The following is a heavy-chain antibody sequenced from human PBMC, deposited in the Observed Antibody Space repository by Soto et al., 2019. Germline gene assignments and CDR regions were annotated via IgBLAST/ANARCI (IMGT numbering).Heavy chain of an antibody. Sequence: SETLSLTCAVYGGSFSGCYWSWIRQPPGKGLEWIGEINHSGSTNYNPSLKSRVTISVDTSKNQLSLNLSSVSAADTAVYHCARGGDAYKMGRYWGQGTRVTVSS. CDR1: GGSFSGCY. V-gene: IGHV4-34*01. CDR3: ARGGDAYKMGRY. D-gene: IGHD3-10*01. J-gene: IGHJ4*02. CDR2: INHSGST.